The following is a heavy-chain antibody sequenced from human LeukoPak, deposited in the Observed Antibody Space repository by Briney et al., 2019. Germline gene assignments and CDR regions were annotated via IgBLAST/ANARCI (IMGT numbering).Heavy chain of an antibody. CDR3: GRDVYGSGSYPGPADY. J-gene: IGHJ4*02. Sequence: PGGSLRLSCAASGFTFSSYSVNWVRQAPGKGLQWVSSISSTSTYIYYADSLKGRFTISRDNAKNSLYLQMNSLRAEDTAVYYCGRDVYGSGSYPGPADYWGQGTLVTVSS. D-gene: IGHD3-10*01. CDR2: ISSTSTYI. V-gene: IGHV3-21*01. CDR1: GFTFSSYS.